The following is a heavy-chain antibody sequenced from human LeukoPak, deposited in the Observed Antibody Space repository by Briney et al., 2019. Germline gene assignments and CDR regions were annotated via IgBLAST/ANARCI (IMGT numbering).Heavy chain of an antibody. D-gene: IGHD3-10*01. J-gene: IGHJ4*02. CDR3: AKHLGSHNFDY. CDR1: GFTFNGCA. Sequence: PGGSLRLSCAASGFTFNGCAMSWVRQAPGKGLEWVSSISGSGANTYYANSVKGRFTVYRDNSKNTLYLQVNNLRAEDTAVYYCAKHLGSHNFDYWGQGTLVTVSS. CDR2: ISGSGANT. V-gene: IGHV3-23*01.